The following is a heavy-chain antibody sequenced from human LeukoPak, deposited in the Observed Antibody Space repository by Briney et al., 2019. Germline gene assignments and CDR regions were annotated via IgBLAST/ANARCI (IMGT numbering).Heavy chain of an antibody. V-gene: IGHV1-2*02. CDR1: GYTFTGYY. Sequence: GASVKVSCKASGYTFTGYYMHWVRQAPGQGLEWMGWINPNSGGTNYAQKFQGRVTMTRDTSTSTVYMELSSLRSEDTAVYYCARCLGLYYYFYMDVWGKGTTVTVSS. D-gene: IGHD5-18*01. CDR2: INPNSGGT. CDR3: ARCLGLYYYFYMDV. J-gene: IGHJ6*03.